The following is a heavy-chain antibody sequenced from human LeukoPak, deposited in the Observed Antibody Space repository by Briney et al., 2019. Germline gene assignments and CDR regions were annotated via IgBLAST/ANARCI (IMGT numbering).Heavy chain of an antibody. CDR1: GFSRSRYW. J-gene: IGHJ5*02. CDR3: APSP. CDR2: ISIHGSVK. Sequence: VRSLRLSCVASGFSRSRYWINWVRQAPGKGLEWVANISIHGSVKYYGNSVNGRFTISRDNAKNSVYLQMNSLRVEDTAIYYCAPSPWGQGTLVNVPS. V-gene: IGHV3-7*01.